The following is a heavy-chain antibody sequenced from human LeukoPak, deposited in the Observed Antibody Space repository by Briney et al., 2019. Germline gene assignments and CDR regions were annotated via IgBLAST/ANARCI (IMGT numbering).Heavy chain of an antibody. V-gene: IGHV4-28*05. CDR3: ARNWKR. CDR2: IYHSGNI. J-gene: IGHJ4*02. Sequence: SETLSLTCAVSDYSISSTNWWGWIRQPPGKGLEWIGYIYHSGNINYNPSLKSRVTISVDTSKNQFSLKLSSVTAADTAVYYCARNWKRWGQGTLVTVSS. D-gene: IGHD1-1*01. CDR1: DYSISSTNW.